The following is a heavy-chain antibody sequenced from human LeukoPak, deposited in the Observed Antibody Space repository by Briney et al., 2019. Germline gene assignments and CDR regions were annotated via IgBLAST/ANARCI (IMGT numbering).Heavy chain of an antibody. CDR2: INPNSGGT. V-gene: IGHV1-2*02. J-gene: IGHJ1*01. CDR1: GYTLTGYY. CDR3: ARARITMVRGVITTGFQH. D-gene: IGHD3-10*01. Sequence: ASVKVSCKASGYTLTGYYMHWVRQAPGQGLEWMGWINPNSGGTNYAQKFQGRVTMTRDTSISTAYMELRRLRSDDTAVYYCARARITMVRGVITTGFQHWGQGTLVTVSS.